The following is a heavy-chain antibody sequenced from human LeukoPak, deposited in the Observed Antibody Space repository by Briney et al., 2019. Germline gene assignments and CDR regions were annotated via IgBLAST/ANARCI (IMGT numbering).Heavy chain of an antibody. CDR1: GGSFSGYH. CDR2: ITHTGNT. D-gene: IGHD2-2*01. V-gene: IGHV4-34*01. J-gene: IGHJ6*03. Sequence: SETLSLTCALYGGSFSGYHWTWIRQPPGKGLEWIGEITHTGNTNYNPSLKSRVTISAGTSKTQFSLKLTSVTAADTAVYYCARGNLVVVAAANRAHSYMDVWAKGTTVTVSS. CDR3: ARGNLVVVAAANRAHSYMDV.